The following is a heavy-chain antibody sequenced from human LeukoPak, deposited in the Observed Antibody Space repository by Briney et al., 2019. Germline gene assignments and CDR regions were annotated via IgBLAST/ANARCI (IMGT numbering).Heavy chain of an antibody. CDR1: GYTFTSYY. CDR2: INPSGGST. Sequence: ASVKVSCKASGYTFTSYYMHWVRQAPGQGLEWMGIINPSGGSTSYAQKFQGRVTTTRDTSPSTVYMELSSLRSEDTAVYYCAGGDITGDGSDDDAFDIWGQGTMVTVSS. CDR3: AGGDITGDGSDDDAFDI. D-gene: IGHD7-27*01. V-gene: IGHV1-46*01. J-gene: IGHJ3*02.